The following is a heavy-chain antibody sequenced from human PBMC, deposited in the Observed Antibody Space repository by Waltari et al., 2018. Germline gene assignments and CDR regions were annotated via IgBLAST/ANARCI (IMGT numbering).Heavy chain of an antibody. CDR3: ARYSRPPAMVVTPNDY. CDR1: GGSISSSSYY. J-gene: IGHJ4*02. Sequence: QLQLQESGPGLVKPSETLSLTCTVSGGSISSSSYYWGWIRQPPGKGLEWIGSIYYSGSTYYNPSLKSRVTISVDTSKNQFSLKLSSVTAADTAVYYCARYSRPPAMVVTPNDYWGQGTLVTVSS. V-gene: IGHV4-39*07. D-gene: IGHD2-15*01. CDR2: IYYSGST.